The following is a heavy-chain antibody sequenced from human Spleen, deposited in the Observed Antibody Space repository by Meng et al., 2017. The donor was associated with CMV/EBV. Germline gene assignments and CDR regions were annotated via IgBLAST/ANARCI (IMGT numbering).Heavy chain of an antibody. Sequence: SVKVSCKASGGTFSSYAISWVRQAPGQGLEWMGGIIPIFGTANYAQKFQGRVTITTDESTGTAYMELSSLRSEDTAVYYCASVSHDFWSGYYTIPHYYYYGMDVWGQGTTVTVSS. J-gene: IGHJ6*02. V-gene: IGHV1-69*05. CDR2: IIPIFGTA. D-gene: IGHD3-3*01. CDR1: GGTFSSYA. CDR3: ASVSHDFWSGYYTIPHYYYYGMDV.